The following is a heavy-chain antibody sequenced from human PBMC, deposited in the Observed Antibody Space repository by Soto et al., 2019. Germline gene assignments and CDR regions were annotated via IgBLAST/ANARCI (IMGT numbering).Heavy chain of an antibody. Sequence: QVQLVQSGAEEKKPGASVKVSCKASGYTFTSYAMHWVRQAPGQRLEWMGWINAGNGNTKYSQKFQGRVTITRDTSXSXAXXKLSRLRSEDTAVYYCARDKRGSLWFGERGERFDPWGQGPLVTVSS. CDR1: GYTFTSYA. CDR3: ARDKRGSLWFGERGERFDP. D-gene: IGHD3-10*01. CDR2: INAGNGNT. J-gene: IGHJ5*02. V-gene: IGHV1-3*05.